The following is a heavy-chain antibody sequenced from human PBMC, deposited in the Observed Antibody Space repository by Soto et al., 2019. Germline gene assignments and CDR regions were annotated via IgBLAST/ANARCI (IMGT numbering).Heavy chain of an antibody. D-gene: IGHD1-26*01. CDR2: ISGSGGST. CDR1: GFTFSNYA. J-gene: IGHJ4*02. V-gene: IGHV3-23*01. Sequence: GGSLRLPCAGSGFTFSNYAMSWVRLAPGKGLAWVSAISGSGGSTYYADSVKGRFTISRDNSKNTLYLQMNSLRAEDTALYYCAKVPVGATGRFDYWGQGTLVTVIL. CDR3: AKVPVGATGRFDY.